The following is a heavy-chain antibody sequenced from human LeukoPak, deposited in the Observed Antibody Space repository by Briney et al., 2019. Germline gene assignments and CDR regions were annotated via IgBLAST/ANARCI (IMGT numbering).Heavy chain of an antibody. CDR1: GGTFSSYA. CDR2: IIPIFGTA. J-gene: IGHJ6*02. CDR3: AREVPALGYCSGGSCFYYGMDV. V-gene: IGHV1-69*05. D-gene: IGHD2-15*01. Sequence: SVKVSCKASGGTFSSYAISWVRQAPGQGLEWMGGIIPIFGTANYAQKLQGRVTMTTDTSTSTAYMELRSLRSDDTAVYYCAREVPALGYCSGGSCFYYGMDVWGQGTTVTVSS.